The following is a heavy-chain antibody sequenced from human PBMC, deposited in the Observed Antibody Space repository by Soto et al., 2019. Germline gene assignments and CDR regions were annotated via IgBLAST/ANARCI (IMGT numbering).Heavy chain of an antibody. V-gene: IGHV1-69*06. J-gene: IGHJ4*02. Sequence: GASVKVSCKVSGSRFSNYVISWVRQAPGHGLEWLGRIIPIFNSTKYAQNFQGSVTITADKSTSTASLELSSLRSDDTAVYYCAREGRGKKAGYNGLVSLGYWGQGTLVTVSS. CDR1: GSRFSNYV. D-gene: IGHD2-2*02. CDR2: IIPIFNST. CDR3: AREGRGKKAGYNGLVSLGY.